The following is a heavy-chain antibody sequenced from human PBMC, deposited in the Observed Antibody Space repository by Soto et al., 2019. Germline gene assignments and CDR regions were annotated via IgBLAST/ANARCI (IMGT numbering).Heavy chain of an antibody. V-gene: IGHV4-39*01. D-gene: IGHD4-17*01. CDR3: ARRYGASFDY. CDR1: GGSISRRSYY. Sequence: ETLSLTCTVSGGSISRRSYYWGWILQPPGKGLEWSGSIYYSGSTYYNPSLKSRVTISVDTSKNQFSLKLSSVTAADTAVYYCARRYGASFDYWGQGTLVTVS. J-gene: IGHJ4*02. CDR2: IYYSGST.